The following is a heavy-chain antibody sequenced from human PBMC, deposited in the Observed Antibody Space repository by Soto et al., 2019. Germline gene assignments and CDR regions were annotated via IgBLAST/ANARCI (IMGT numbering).Heavy chain of an antibody. CDR2: IIPIFGTA. D-gene: IGHD3-10*01. J-gene: IGHJ6*02. V-gene: IGHV1-69*13. CDR1: GGTFSSYA. CDR3: EIALEDYGSGSYYYYYGMDV. Sequence: ASVKVSCKASGGTFSSYAISWVRQAPGQGLKKKGGIIPIFGTANYAQKYQGRVTITADESTSTAYMELSSLRTENTAVYYCEIALEDYGSGSYYYYYGMDVWGQGTTVTVSS.